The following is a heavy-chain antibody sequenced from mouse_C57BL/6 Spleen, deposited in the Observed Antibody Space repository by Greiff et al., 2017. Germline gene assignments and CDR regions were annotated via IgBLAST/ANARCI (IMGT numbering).Heavy chain of an antibody. V-gene: IGHV1-59*01. Sequence: QVQLKQPGAELVRPGTSVKLSCKASGYTFTSYWMHWVKQRPGQGLEWIGVIDPSDSYTNYNQKFKGKATLTVDTSSSTAYMQLSSLTSEDSAVYYCARFEGRDGYFYYAMDYWGQGTSVTVSS. CDR2: IDPSDSYT. D-gene: IGHD2-3*01. J-gene: IGHJ4*01. CDR3: ARFEGRDGYFYYAMDY. CDR1: GYTFTSYW.